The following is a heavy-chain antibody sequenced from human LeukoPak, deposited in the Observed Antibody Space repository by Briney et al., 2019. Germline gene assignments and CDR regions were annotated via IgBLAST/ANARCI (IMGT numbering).Heavy chain of an antibody. Sequence: SVKVSCKASGGTFSSYAISWVRQAPGQGLEWMGGIIPIFGTANYAQKFQGRVTITADESTSTAYMELSSLRSEDTAVYYCARESCYDSSGYYYVHYYYGMDVWGQGTTVTVSS. J-gene: IGHJ6*02. CDR3: ARESCYDSSGYYYVHYYYGMDV. V-gene: IGHV1-69*13. D-gene: IGHD3-22*01. CDR2: IIPIFGTA. CDR1: GGTFSSYA.